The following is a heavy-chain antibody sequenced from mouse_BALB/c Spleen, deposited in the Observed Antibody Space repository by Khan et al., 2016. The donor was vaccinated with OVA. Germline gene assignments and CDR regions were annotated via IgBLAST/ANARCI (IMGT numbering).Heavy chain of an antibody. D-gene: IGHD2-12*01. CDR3: DPVGSYCVAFVY. J-gene: IGHJ3*01. Sequence: VQLQQSGPEVVKPGASVKISCKASGYTFTSYVMYWVKQKPGQGLEWIGYIYPFNDDTKYNEKFNGKATLTSDKSYSTAYLQLSSLTSEDSEFYNCDPVGSYCVAFVYWGQGTLVTVSA. CDR2: IYPFNDDT. CDR1: GYTFTSYV. V-gene: IGHV1S136*01.